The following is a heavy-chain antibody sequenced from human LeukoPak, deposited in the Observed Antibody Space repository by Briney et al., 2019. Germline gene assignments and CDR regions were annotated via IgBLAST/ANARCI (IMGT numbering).Heavy chain of an antibody. V-gene: IGHV3-43*02. CDR1: GFTFDDYA. J-gene: IGHJ4*02. D-gene: IGHD3-10*01. CDR3: AKDGAYYGSGSYYHVLDY. CDR2: ISGDGGST. Sequence: GGSLRLSCAASGFTFDDYAMHWVRHAPGKGLEWVSLISGDGGSTYYADSVKGRFTISRDNSKNSLYLQMNSLRTEDTALYYCAKDGAYYGSGSYYHVLDYWGQGTLVTVSS.